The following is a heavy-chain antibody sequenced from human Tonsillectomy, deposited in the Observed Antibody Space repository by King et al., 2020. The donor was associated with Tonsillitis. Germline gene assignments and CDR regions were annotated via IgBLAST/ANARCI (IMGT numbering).Heavy chain of an antibody. J-gene: IGHJ5*02. D-gene: IGHD3-3*01. CDR1: GGSISSGSYY. Sequence: VQLQESGPGLVKPSQTLSLTCNVSGGSISSGSYYLSWIRQPAGNGLEWIGRIYTSGSTNYNPSLKSRVTSSVAPSKNPFSLELRSVTAADTAVYYCARETSYDFWIGYPNWFDPWGQGTLVTVSS. CDR3: ARETSYDFWIGYPNWFDP. CDR2: IYTSGST. V-gene: IGHV4-61*02.